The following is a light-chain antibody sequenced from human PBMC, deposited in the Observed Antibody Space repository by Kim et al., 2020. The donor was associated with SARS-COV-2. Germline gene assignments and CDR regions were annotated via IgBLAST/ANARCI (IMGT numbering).Light chain of an antibody. CDR1: QSVTSNY. J-gene: IGKJ1*01. CDR3: QQYGGSRQT. V-gene: IGKV3-20*01. CDR2: GAS. Sequence: PGERATLSCRASQSVTSNYLAWYQQKPGQAPRLLIYGASSRATGIPDRFSGSGSGTDFTLTIRRLEPEDFALYYCQQYGGSRQTFGQGTKVDIK.